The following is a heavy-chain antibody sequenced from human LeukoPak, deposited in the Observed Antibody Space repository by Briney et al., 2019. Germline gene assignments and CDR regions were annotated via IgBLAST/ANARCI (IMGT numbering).Heavy chain of an antibody. J-gene: IGHJ5*02. CDR2: IYYSGST. CDR3: ARDERAYSSGWYDWFDP. CDR1: GGSISSSSYY. V-gene: IGHV4-39*07. D-gene: IGHD6-19*01. Sequence: SETLSLTCTVSGGSISSSSYYWGWIRQPPGRGLEWSGSIYYSGSTYYNPSLKSRVTISVDTSKNQFSLKLSSVTAADTAVYYCARDERAYSSGWYDWFDPWGQETLVTVSS.